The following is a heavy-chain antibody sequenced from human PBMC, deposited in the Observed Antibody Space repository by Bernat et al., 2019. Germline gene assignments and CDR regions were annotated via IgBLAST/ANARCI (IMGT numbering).Heavy chain of an antibody. D-gene: IGHD4-11*01. CDR3: GHMGTLTTVTF. J-gene: IGHJ4*02. CDR2: IYWDDAK. Sequence: QITLKESGPTLVKPTQTLTLTCTFSGFSLSTSGVGVGWIRQPPGKALEWLALIYWDDAKRYSPSLKSRLTITKDTSKNQVVLTMTNMDPVDTATYYCGHMGTLTTVTFWGQGTLVTVSS. CDR1: GFSLSTSGVG. V-gene: IGHV2-5*02.